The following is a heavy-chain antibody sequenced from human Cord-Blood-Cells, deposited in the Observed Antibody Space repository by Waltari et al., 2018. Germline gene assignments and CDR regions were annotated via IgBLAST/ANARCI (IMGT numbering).Heavy chain of an antibody. V-gene: IGHV4-59*01. CDR2: IYYSGST. D-gene: IGHD2-15*01. CDR1: GGSISSYY. Sequence: QVQLQESGPGLVKPSETLSLTCIVSGGSISSYYWSWIRQPPGKGLEWIGYIYYSGSTNYNPSLKSRVTISVDTSKNQFSLKLSSVTAADTAVYYCARARYCSGGSCYNWFDPWGQGTLVTVSS. CDR3: ARARYCSGGSCYNWFDP. J-gene: IGHJ5*02.